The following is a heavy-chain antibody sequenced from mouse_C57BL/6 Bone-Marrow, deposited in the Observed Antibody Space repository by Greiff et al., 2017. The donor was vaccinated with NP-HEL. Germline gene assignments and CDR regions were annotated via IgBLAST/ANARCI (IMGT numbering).Heavy chain of an antibody. J-gene: IGHJ2*01. V-gene: IGHV1-59*01. CDR3: ARYYSIDY. Sequence: QVQLQQPGAELVRPGTSVKLSCKASGYTFTSYWMHWVKQRPGQGLEWIGVIDPSDSYTNYNQKFKGKATLTVDTSSSTAYMQLSSLTSEDSAVYDCARYYSIDYWGQGTTLTVSS. CDR1: GYTFTSYW. D-gene: IGHD2-5*01. CDR2: IDPSDSYT.